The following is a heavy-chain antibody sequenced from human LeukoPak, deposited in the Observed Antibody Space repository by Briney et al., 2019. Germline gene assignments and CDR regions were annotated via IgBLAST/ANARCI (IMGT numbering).Heavy chain of an antibody. D-gene: IGHD3-22*01. V-gene: IGHV4-59*12. CDR1: GASISSYY. Sequence: SETLSLTCTVSGASISSYYWSWIRQPPGKGLEWIGYIYYSGSTNYNPSLKSRVTISEDTSKNQISLKLSSVTAADTAVYYCARVRGYYDSSGYDYWGQGTLVTVSS. J-gene: IGHJ4*02. CDR3: ARVRGYYDSSGYDY. CDR2: IYYSGST.